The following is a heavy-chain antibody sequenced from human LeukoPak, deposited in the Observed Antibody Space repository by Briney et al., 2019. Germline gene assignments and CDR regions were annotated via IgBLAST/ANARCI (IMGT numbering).Heavy chain of an antibody. D-gene: IGHD6-19*01. J-gene: IGHJ2*01. CDR3: ASVSSGWYRFSYWYFDL. CDR1: GGSISSGSYY. CDR2: IYTSGST. Sequence: SQTLSLTCTVSGGSISSGSYYWSWIRQPAGKGLEWIGRIYTSGSTNYNPSLKSRVTISVDTSKNQFSLKLSSVTAADTAVYYCASVSSGWYRFSYWYFDLWGRGTLVTVSS. V-gene: IGHV4-61*02.